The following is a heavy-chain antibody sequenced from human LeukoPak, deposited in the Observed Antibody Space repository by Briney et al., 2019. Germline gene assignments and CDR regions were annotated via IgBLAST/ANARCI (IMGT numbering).Heavy chain of an antibody. CDR1: GFRLSDYY. D-gene: IGHD3-9*01. CDR2: ISNSAGTT. V-gene: IGHV3-11*04. CDR3: ATTHGNFDWLMYY. Sequence: GGSLRLSCAASGFRLSDYYMNWIRQAPGKGLEWISYISNSAGTTFYADSVKGRFTISRDSARNSLFLHMSSLQAEDTAVYYCATTHGNFDWLMYYWGQGALVTVSS. J-gene: IGHJ4*02.